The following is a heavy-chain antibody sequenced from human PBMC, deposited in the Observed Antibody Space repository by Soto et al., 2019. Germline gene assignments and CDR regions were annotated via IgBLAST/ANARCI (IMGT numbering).Heavy chain of an antibody. CDR2: INPGDGNT. V-gene: IGHV1-3*01. J-gene: IGHJ4*02. CDR1: EYTFTSYG. CDR3: ARDGIDFWSGYYTGICLY. D-gene: IGHD3-3*01. Sequence: ASVKVSCKASEYTFTSYGMHWVRQAPGQRLEWMGSINPGDGNTNYSQKFQGRVTITRDTSTSTDYMELSSLRSEDTAVYYCARDGIDFWSGYYTGICLYWGQGTLVTVSS.